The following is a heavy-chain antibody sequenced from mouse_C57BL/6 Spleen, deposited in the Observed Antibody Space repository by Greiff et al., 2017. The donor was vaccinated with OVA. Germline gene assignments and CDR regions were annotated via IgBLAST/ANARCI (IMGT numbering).Heavy chain of an antibody. V-gene: IGHV5-4*01. CDR2: ISDGGSYT. CDR3: ARDYAIYYGSSFAY. D-gene: IGHD1-1*01. CDR1: GFTFSSYA. Sequence: DVQLVESGGGLVKPGGSLKLSCAASGFTFSSYAMSWVRQTPEKRLEWVETISDGGSYTYYPDNVKGRFTISRDNAKNNLYLQMSHLKSEDTAMYYCARDYAIYYGSSFAYWGQGTLVTVSA. J-gene: IGHJ3*01.